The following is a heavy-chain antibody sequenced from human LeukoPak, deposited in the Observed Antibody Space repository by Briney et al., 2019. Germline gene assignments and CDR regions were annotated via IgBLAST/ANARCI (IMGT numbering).Heavy chain of an antibody. Sequence: GGTLRLSRVPSRFTFSSYGMSWGCQAPGKGVEWASDIIVSGGSTYYADSVKGRFTISRDNSKNTLYLQMNSLRAEDTAVYYCAKVEYYYGSGSYYKHFDDWGQGTLVTVSS. CDR3: AKVEYYYGSGSYYKHFDD. D-gene: IGHD3-10*01. CDR2: IIVSGGST. J-gene: IGHJ4*02. V-gene: IGHV3-23*01. CDR1: RFTFSSYG.